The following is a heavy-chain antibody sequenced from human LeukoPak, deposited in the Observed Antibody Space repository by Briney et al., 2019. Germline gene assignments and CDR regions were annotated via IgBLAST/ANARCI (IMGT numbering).Heavy chain of an antibody. CDR3: ARTPDFWSGYPDY. CDR2: IYPGDSDT. CDR1: GYSFTSSW. J-gene: IGHJ4*02. Sequence: KSGESLKISCKGSGYSFTSSWIGWVRQMPGKGLEWMGIIYPGDSDTRYSPSFQGQVTISADKSISTAYLQWSSLKASDTAMYYCARTPDFWSGYPDYWGQGTLVTVSS. V-gene: IGHV5-51*01. D-gene: IGHD3-3*01.